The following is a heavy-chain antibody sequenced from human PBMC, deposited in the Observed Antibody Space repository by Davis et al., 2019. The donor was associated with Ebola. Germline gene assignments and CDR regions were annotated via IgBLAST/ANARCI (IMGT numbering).Heavy chain of an antibody. D-gene: IGHD6-19*01. CDR1: GGSISSSSYY. V-gene: IGHV4-39*07. CDR3: ARFAVAQRAGMDV. J-gene: IGHJ6*04. CDR2: INQSGST. Sequence: GSLRLSCTVSGGSISSSSYYWGWIRQPPGKGLEWIGEINQSGSTNQNPSLKSRVTISLDMSKNQFSLNLHSVTAADTAVYYCARFAVAQRAGMDVWGKGTTVTVSS.